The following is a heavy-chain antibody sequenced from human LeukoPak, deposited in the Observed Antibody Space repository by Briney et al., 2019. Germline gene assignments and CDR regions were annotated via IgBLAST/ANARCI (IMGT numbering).Heavy chain of an antibody. CDR3: AKVLTSGSYPLDY. J-gene: IGHJ4*02. V-gene: IGHV3-21*04. CDR2: ISSSSYI. CDR1: GFTFSSYS. Sequence: PGGSLRLSCAASGFTFSSYSMNWVRQAPGKGLEWVSSISSSSYIYYADSVKGRFTISRDNSKNSLYLQMNSLRTEDTALYYCAKVLTSGSYPLDYWGQGTLVTVSS. D-gene: IGHD1-26*01.